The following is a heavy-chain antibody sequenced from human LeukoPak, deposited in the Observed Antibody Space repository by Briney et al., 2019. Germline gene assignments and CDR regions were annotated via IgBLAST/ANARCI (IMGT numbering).Heavy chain of an antibody. CDR3: ARRSSTAPVYFDY. Sequence: PSETLSLTCTVSGGSISSYYWSWIRQPPGKRLEWIGHIYYSGSTNYNPSLKSRVTISVDTSKNQFSLKLSSVTPADTAMYYCARRSSTAPVYFDYWGQGTLVTVSS. J-gene: IGHJ4*02. V-gene: IGHV4-59*01. D-gene: IGHD2/OR15-2a*01. CDR1: GGSISSYY. CDR2: IYYSGST.